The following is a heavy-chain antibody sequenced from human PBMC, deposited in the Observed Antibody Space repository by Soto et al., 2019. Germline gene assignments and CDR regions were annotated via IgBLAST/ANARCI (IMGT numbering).Heavy chain of an antibody. V-gene: IGHV3-23*01. Sequence: SWVSQAPGKWLEWVSAISGSGGSTYYADSVKGRFTISRDNSKNTLYLQMNSLRAEDTAVYYCAKDLHCSGCQAELGMRVWPPVSAFLLNP. CDR3: AKDLHCSGCQAELGMRVWPPVSAFLLNP. CDR2: ISGSGGST. J-gene: IGHJ5*02. D-gene: IGHD2-15*01.